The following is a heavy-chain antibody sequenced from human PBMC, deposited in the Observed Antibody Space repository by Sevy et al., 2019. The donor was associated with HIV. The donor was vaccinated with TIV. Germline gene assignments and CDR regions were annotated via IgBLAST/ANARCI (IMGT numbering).Heavy chain of an antibody. CDR3: ARDLPSAVINPFYYYGLDV. D-gene: IGHD3-22*01. CDR2: ISYDGGVK. Sequence: GGSLRLSCAASGFTFSIYAMHWFPQAPDKGLEWGAVISYDGGVKNFPDSLKGRVTITSDNSKNTLYLQMNSLRPEDTAVYYCARDLPSAVINPFYYYGLDVWGQGTTVTVSS. CDR1: GFTFSIYA. J-gene: IGHJ6*02. V-gene: IGHV3-30*04.